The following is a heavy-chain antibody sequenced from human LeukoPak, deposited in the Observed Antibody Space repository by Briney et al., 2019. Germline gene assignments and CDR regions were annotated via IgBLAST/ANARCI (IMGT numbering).Heavy chain of an antibody. CDR2: IYYSGST. CDR1: GGSISSSSYY. CDR3: ARASGRQVYFYGSGNIDY. D-gene: IGHD3-10*01. J-gene: IGHJ4*02. Sequence: SETLSLTCTVSGGSISSSSYYWGWIRQPPGKGLEWIGSIYYSGSTYYNPSLKSRVTISVDTSKNQFSLKLNSVTPEDTAVYYCARASGRQVYFYGSGNIDYWGQGSLVTVSS. V-gene: IGHV4-39*07.